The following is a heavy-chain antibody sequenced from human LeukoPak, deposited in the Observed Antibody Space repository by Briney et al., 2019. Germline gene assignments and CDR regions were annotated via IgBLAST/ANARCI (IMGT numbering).Heavy chain of an antibody. CDR1: GFTFSSYA. D-gene: IGHD2-2*01. CDR3: AKGDTGWAIVPAAIAY. J-gene: IGHJ4*02. Sequence: GGSLRLSCAASGFTFSSYAMSCVRQAPGRGLEWVSAISGSGDGTYYTDSVKGRFTISRANSKNSLYLQMNSLRAEDTAVYYCAKGDTGWAIVPAAIAYWGREPWSPSP. V-gene: IGHV3-23*01. CDR2: ISGSGDGT.